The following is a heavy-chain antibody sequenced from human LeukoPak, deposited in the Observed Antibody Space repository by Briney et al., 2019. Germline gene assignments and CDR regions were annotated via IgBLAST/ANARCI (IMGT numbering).Heavy chain of an antibody. D-gene: IGHD3-22*01. CDR2: IYYGGST. Sequence: SETLSLTCTVSGGSISSYYWSWIRQPPGKGLEWIGYIYYGGSTNYNPSLKSRVTISVDTSKNQFSLKLSSVTAADTAVYYCARLSYYYDSSGPGREYNWFDPWGQGTLVTVSS. CDR1: GGSISSYY. CDR3: ARLSYYYDSSGPGREYNWFDP. V-gene: IGHV4-59*08. J-gene: IGHJ5*02.